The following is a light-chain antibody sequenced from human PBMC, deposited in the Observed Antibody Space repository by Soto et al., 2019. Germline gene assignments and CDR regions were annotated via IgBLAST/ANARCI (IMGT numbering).Light chain of an antibody. CDR2: WAS. Sequence: DIVMTQSPDSLAVSLGERATINCKSSQSVLYSSNNKNYLAWYQQKPGQPPKLLIYWASTRESGVPDRFSGSGSGTDFTLTISRLQAEDVAVYYCQQYYSPGTFDQGTKVEIK. CDR1: QSVLYSSNNKNY. J-gene: IGKJ1*01. CDR3: QQYYSPGT. V-gene: IGKV4-1*01.